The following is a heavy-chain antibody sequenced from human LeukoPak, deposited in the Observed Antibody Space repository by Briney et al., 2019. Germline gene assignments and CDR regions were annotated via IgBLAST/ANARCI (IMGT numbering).Heavy chain of an antibody. V-gene: IGHV1-69*02. Sequence: SVKVSCKASGGTFSSYTISWVRQAPGQGLEWMGRIIPILGIANYAQKFQGRVTITADKSTSTAYMELSSLRSEDTAVYYCASSPGSTSQIWFDPWGQGTLVTVSS. CDR2: IIPILGIA. J-gene: IGHJ5*02. CDR1: GGTFSSYT. CDR3: ASSPGSTSQIWFDP. D-gene: IGHD2-2*01.